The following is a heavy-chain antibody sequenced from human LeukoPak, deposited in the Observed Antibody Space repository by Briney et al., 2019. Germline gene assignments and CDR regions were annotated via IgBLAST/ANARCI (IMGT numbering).Heavy chain of an antibody. CDR1: GGSISSYY. J-gene: IGHJ6*03. CDR2: IYTSGSA. D-gene: IGHD1-14*01. Sequence: SETLSLTCTVSGGSISSYYWSWIRQPPGKGLEWIGYIYTSGSANYNPSLKSRVTISVDTSKNQFSLKLSSVTAADTAVYYCARQPVRSYYYYMDVWGKGTTVTVSS. CDR3: ARQPVRSYYYYMDV. V-gene: IGHV4-4*09.